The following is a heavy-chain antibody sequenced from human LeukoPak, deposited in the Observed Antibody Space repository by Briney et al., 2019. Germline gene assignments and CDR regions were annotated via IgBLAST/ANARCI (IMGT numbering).Heavy chain of an antibody. Sequence: GGPLRLPCAASGFTFSSYSMNWVRQAPGKGLEWVSSISSSSSYIYYADSVKGRFTISRDNAKNSLYLQMNSLRAEDTAVYYCARDKEATVTRFDAFDIWGQGTMVTVSP. CDR1: GFTFSSYS. J-gene: IGHJ3*02. CDR2: ISSSSSYI. D-gene: IGHD4-17*01. CDR3: ARDKEATVTRFDAFDI. V-gene: IGHV3-21*01.